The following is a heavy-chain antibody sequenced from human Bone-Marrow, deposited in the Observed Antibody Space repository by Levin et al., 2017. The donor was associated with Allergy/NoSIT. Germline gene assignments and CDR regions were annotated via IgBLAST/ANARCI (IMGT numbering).Heavy chain of an antibody. Sequence: GGSLRLSCDASGFSFISYGMHWVRQAPGKGLEWVALISHDGSNKYYADSVKGRFTISRDNSKNALYLQMNTLRADDTAVYYCAKAHCANGVCYRSKGGSYYWGQGTLVAVSS. J-gene: IGHJ4*02. CDR2: ISHDGSNK. V-gene: IGHV3-30*18. CDR3: AKAHCANGVCYRSKGGSYY. D-gene: IGHD2-8*01. CDR1: GFSFISYG.